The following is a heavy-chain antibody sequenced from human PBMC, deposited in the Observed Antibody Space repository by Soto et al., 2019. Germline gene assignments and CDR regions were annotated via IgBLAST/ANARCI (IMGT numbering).Heavy chain of an antibody. CDR2: INHSGST. V-gene: IGHV4-34*01. CDR3: ARNEDIVVVVAAPRPSTNWFDP. J-gene: IGHJ5*02. Sequence: QVQLQQWGAGLLKPSETLSLTCAVYGGSFSGYYWSWIRQPPGKGLEWIGEINHSGSTNYNPSLKSRVTISVDTSKNQFSLKLSSVTAADTAVYYYARNEDIVVVVAAPRPSTNWFDPWGQGTLVTVSS. CDR1: GGSFSGYY. D-gene: IGHD2-15*01.